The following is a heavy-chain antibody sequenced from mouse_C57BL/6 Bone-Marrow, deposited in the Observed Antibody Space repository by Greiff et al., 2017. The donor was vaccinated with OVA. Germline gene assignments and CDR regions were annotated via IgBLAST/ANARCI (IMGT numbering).Heavy chain of an antibody. CDR1: GYTFTSYG. CDR3: ARGEDYYGSSPRWYFDV. D-gene: IGHD1-1*01. CDR2: IYPRSGNT. Sequence: QVQLQPSGAELARPGASVKLSCKASGYTFTSYGISWVKQRTGQGLEWIGEIYPRSGNTYYNEKFKGKATLTADKSSSTAYMELRSLTSEDSAVYFCARGEDYYGSSPRWYFDVWGTGTTVTVSS. J-gene: IGHJ1*03. V-gene: IGHV1-81*01.